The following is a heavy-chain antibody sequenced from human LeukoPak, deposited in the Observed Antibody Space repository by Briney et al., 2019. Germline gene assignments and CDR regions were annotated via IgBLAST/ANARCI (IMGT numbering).Heavy chain of an antibody. CDR1: GGSISSGGYS. CDR2: IYYSGST. D-gene: IGHD1-26*01. Sequence: SETLSLTCAVSGGSISSGGYSWSWIRQPPGKGLEWIGYIYYSGSTYYNPSLKSRVTISVDTSKNQFSLNLRSVTAADTAVYYCARPPHPIVGATSLPNHYYYYYMDVWGKGTTVTVSS. V-gene: IGHV4-30-4*07. J-gene: IGHJ6*03. CDR3: ARPPHPIVGATSLPNHYYYYYMDV.